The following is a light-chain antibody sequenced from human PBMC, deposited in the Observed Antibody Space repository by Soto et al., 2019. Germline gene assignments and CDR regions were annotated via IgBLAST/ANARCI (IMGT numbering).Light chain of an antibody. CDR2: GAS. V-gene: IGKV3D-20*02. J-gene: IGKJ5*01. CDR1: QSVSNNY. Sequence: EIVFTQYPATLSLSPGERSTLSCLAIQSVSNNYLAWYQQKPGQAPRLLIYGASNRATGIPDRFSGSGSGTDFTLTISRLEPEDFAVYYCQQRNIWPPVTFGQGTRLEIK. CDR3: QQRNIWPPVT.